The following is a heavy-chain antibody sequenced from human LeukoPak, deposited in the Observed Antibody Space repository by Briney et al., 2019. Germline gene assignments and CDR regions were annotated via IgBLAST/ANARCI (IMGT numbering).Heavy chain of an antibody. CDR3: VKDPRDTYGTNWFVS. CDR1: GFSFGNYA. V-gene: IGHV3-23*01. Sequence: GGSLRLSCAASGFSFGNYAMSWVHQAPGKGLQWVSQISGTGGATWYAGFARDRFTISRDNSKKTLYLKMSGLRVEGTAMYYCVKDPRDTYGTNWFVSWGQGTLLIVSS. CDR2: ISGTGGAT. D-gene: IGHD2-21*01. J-gene: IGHJ5*01.